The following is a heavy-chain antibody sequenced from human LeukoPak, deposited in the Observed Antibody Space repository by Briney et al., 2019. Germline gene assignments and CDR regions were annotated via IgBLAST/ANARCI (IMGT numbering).Heavy chain of an antibody. CDR2: INHSGST. Sequence: PSETLSLTCAVYGGSFSGYYWSWIRQPPGKGLEWIGEINHSGSTNYNPSLKSRVTISVDTSKNQFSLKLSSVTAADTAVYYCAREWRLGYCSSTSCYTKADGMDVWGQGTTVTVSS. CDR3: AREWRLGYCSSTSCYTKADGMDV. J-gene: IGHJ6*02. V-gene: IGHV4-34*01. CDR1: GGSFSGYY. D-gene: IGHD2-2*02.